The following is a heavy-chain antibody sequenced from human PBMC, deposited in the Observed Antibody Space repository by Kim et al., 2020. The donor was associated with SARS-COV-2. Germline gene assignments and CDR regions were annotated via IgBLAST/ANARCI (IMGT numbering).Heavy chain of an antibody. V-gene: IGHV4-38-2*02. J-gene: IGHJ6*02. CDR2: IYHSGST. Sequence: SETLSLTCTVSGYSISSGYYWGWIRQPPGKGLEWIGSIYHSGSTYYNPSLKSRVTISVDTSKNQFSLKLSSVTAADTAVYYCAREGFDYYYGMDVWGQGTTVTVSS. CDR3: AREGFDYYYGMDV. CDR1: GYSISSGYY.